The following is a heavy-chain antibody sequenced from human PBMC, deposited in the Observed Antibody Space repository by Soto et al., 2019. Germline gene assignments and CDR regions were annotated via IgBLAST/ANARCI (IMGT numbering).Heavy chain of an antibody. CDR2: IYNSGNT. D-gene: IGHD2-21*02. CDR1: GGSIGSGGYY. J-gene: IGHJ3*02. CDR3: ARVSYCGGDCFSGATNSFDI. V-gene: IGHV4-31*03. Sequence: QVQLQESGPGLVKPSQTLSLTCTVSGGSIGSGGYYWSWIRQHPGKGLEWIGYIYNSGNTYYNPYLKSRLSISGDTSKNQFSLKLSSVTAADTAVYYCARVSYCGGDCFSGATNSFDIWGQGTMVTVSS.